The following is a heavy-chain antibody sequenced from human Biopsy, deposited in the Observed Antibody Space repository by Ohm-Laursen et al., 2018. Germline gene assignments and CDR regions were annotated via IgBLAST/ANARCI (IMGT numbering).Heavy chain of an antibody. J-gene: IGHJ4*02. V-gene: IGHV4-59*11. CDR1: GGSFTGHY. Sequence: PGTLSLTRTVSGGSFTGHYWRWIRQPPGKGLEWIGHISYTGYTSYNASLKSRVTISVDTSRNHFSLRLSSLTAADTAVYYCARGSNDFGGLYFPRWGQGTLLTVSS. CDR3: ARGSNDFGGLYFPR. CDR2: ISYTGYT. D-gene: IGHD4-23*01.